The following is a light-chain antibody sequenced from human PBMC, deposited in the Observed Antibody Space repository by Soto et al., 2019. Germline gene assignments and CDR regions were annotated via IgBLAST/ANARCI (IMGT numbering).Light chain of an antibody. V-gene: IGKV1-39*01. CDR2: AAS. CDR1: QSISNY. Sequence: DIQMTQSPSSLSASVGDRVTITCRASQSISNYLNWYQQKPGKAPKLLMYAASSLQSGVPSRFGGSGSGTDFTLTISRLQPEDFATYYCQQSYSTPRTFGQGTQVEIK. CDR3: QQSYSTPRT. J-gene: IGKJ1*01.